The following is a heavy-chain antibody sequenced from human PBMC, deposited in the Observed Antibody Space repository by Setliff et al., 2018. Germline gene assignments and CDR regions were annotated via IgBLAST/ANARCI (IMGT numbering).Heavy chain of an antibody. V-gene: IGHV1-69*13. CDR3: ARRETYYNFWSGYYAY. CDR1: GGTFSSYA. Sequence: SVKVSCKASGGTFSSYAITWVRQAPGQGLEWMGGIIPIFGTAKYAQKFQGRVTITADQSTRTAYMELSSLSSVTAADTAVYYCARRETYYNFWSGYYAYWGQGTLVTVSS. J-gene: IGHJ4*02. D-gene: IGHD3-3*01. CDR2: IIPIFGTA.